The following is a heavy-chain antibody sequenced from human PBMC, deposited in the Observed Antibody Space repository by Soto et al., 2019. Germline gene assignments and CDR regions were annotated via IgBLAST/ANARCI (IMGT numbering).Heavy chain of an antibody. CDR2: IVSGGDT. V-gene: IGHV3-13*01. CDR3: ARVLRIYGHDS. CDR1: GFTFSNYD. J-gene: IGHJ4*02. D-gene: IGHD3-10*01. Sequence: EVRLLASGGGLVQPGGSLRLSCVASGFTFSNYDMHWVRQGAGEGLEWVAAIVSGGDTYYPDSVKGRFTISRENGNNSFYLQMNNLRAEDTALYYCARVLRIYGHDSWGQGTLVTVSS.